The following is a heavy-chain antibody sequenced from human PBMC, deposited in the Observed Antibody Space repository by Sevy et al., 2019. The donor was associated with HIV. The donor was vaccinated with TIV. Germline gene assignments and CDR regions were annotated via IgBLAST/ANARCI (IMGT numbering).Heavy chain of an antibody. CDR1: VFTFGDYA. V-gene: IGHV3-49*03. CDR3: TRPLWLQSYYYYYMDV. J-gene: IGHJ6*03. Sequence: GGSLRLSCTASVFTFGDYAMSWFRQAPGKGLEWVGFIRSKAYGGTTEYAASVKGRFTISRDDSKSIAYLQMNSLKTEDTAVYYCTRPLWLQSYYYYYMDVWGKGTTVTVSS. D-gene: IGHD6-19*01. CDR2: IRSKAYGGTT.